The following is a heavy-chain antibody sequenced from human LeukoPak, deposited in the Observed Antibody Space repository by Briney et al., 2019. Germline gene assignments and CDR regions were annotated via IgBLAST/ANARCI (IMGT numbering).Heavy chain of an antibody. CDR1: GFSVSSSGLA. V-gene: IGHV2-5*01. CDR3: AHLTTSAFYYDF. Sequence: ESGPTLVNPTETLTLTCTCSGFSVSSSGLAGGWIRQPPGKALEWLGHIYWNDDDRYSTSLKSRLTTTRDTSENQVVLTMTNMDPVDTATYYCAHLTTSAFYYDFWGQGALVTVSS. J-gene: IGHJ4*02. D-gene: IGHD1-1*01. CDR2: IYWNDDD.